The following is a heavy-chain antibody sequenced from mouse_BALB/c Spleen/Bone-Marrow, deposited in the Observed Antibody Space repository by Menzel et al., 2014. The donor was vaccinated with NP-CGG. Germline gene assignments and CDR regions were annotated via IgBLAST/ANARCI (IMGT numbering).Heavy chain of an antibody. CDR3: AKNGNWYFDV. D-gene: IGHD1-1*02. V-gene: IGHV2-5*01. CDR1: GFSLSSYG. CDR2: IWRGGST. J-gene: IGHJ1*01. Sequence: VQGVESGPGLVQPSQSLSIPCTVSGFSLSSYGVHWVRQSPGKGLEWLGVIWRGGSTDYNAAFMSRLSITKDNSKSQVFFKMNSLQADDTAIYYCAKNGNWYFDVWGAGTTVTVSS.